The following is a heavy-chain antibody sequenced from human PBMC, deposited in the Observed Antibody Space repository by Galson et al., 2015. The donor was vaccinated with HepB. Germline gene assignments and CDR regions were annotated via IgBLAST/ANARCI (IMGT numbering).Heavy chain of an antibody. J-gene: IGHJ3*02. V-gene: IGHV3-7*03. Sequence: SLRLSCAASGFTFSSYWMSWVRQAPGKGLEWVANIKQDGSEKYYVDSVKGRFTISRDNAKNSLYLQMNSLRAEDTAVYYCAREGSSGWYTAFDIWGQGTMVTVSS. CDR3: AREGSSGWYTAFDI. D-gene: IGHD6-19*01. CDR2: IKQDGSEK. CDR1: GFTFSSYW.